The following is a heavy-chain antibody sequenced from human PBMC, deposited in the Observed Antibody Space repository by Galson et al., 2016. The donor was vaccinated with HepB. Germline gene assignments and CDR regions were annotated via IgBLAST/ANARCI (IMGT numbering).Heavy chain of an antibody. V-gene: IGHV3-21*01. CDR1: GFTFSTNS. CDR3: ARGGGYSSGWYSF. D-gene: IGHD6-13*01. Sequence: SLRLSCAASGFTFSTNSMNWVRQAPGKGLEWVSSISSGSAYKYYADSVKGRFTISRYNAKNSLYLQMNSLRVEDTAVYYCARGGGYSSGWYSFWGRGTLVTVSS. J-gene: IGHJ4*02. CDR2: ISSGSAYK.